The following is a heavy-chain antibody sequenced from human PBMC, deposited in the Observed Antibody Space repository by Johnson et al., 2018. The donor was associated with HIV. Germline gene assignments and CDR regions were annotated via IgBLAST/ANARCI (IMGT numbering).Heavy chain of an antibody. Sequence: VQLMESGGGVVQPGGSLRLSCAASGFTFSNYGMHWVRQAPGKGLEWVAYISSSASGMCYADSVRGRFAISRENVKNSLYLQMNSLRAEDTAVYYCARDGLEVDAFDIWGQGTMVTVSS. CDR1: GFTFSNYG. CDR3: ARDGLEVDAFDI. V-gene: IGHV3-48*04. J-gene: IGHJ3*02. D-gene: IGHD3-3*01. CDR2: ISSSASGM.